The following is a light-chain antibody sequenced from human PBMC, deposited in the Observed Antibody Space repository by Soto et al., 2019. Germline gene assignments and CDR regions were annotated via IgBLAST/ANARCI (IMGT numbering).Light chain of an antibody. Sequence: EVVLTQSPGTLSLSPGERATLSCRASQSVSNNYLAWYQQKPGQAPRLLIYGASNRATGIPARFSGSGSVTDFTLTISSLEPEDFAVYYCQQRSNWATFGPGTKVD. CDR1: QSVSNNY. V-gene: IGKV3-11*01. J-gene: IGKJ3*01. CDR3: QQRSNWAT. CDR2: GAS.